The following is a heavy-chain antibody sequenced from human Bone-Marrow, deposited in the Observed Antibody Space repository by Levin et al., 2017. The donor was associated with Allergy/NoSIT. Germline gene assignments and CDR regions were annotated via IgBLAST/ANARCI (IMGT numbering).Heavy chain of an antibody. CDR1: GFTFSTYS. CDR3: ARDVFFENYYMDY. Sequence: AGGSLRLSCAASGFTFSTYSMNWVRQAPGKGLEWLSYISGSSIAIHYADSVKGRFTISRDNAKNSLFLQMNSLRDEDTAVYYCARDVFFENYYMDYWGQGTLVTVSS. D-gene: IGHD2/OR15-2a*01. J-gene: IGHJ4*02. V-gene: IGHV3-48*02. CDR2: ISGSSIAI.